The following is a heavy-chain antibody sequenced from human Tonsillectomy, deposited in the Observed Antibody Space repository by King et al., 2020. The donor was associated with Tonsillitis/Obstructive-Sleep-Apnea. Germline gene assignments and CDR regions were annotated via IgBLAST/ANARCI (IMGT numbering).Heavy chain of an antibody. Sequence: VQLVESGGGLVQPGGSLRLSCAASGFTFSDHYMDWVRQAPGKGLEWVGRSRNKANDYTTKYAASVEGRFTISRDDSKSSLFLQMNSLKIEDAAVYYCARGGEGTSPLGSTNYFYGLDVWGQGTTVTVSS. D-gene: IGHD1-26*01. V-gene: IGHV3-72*01. CDR1: GFTFSDHY. CDR3: ARGGEGTSPLGSTNYFYGLDV. CDR2: SRNKANDYTT. J-gene: IGHJ6*02.